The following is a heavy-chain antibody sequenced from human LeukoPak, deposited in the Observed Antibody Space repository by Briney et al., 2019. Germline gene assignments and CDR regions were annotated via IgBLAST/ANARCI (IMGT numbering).Heavy chain of an antibody. CDR1: GGSISSHY. Sequence: SETLSLTCTVSGGSISSHYWSWIRQPPGKGLEWIGYIYYSGSTNYNPSLKSRVTISVDTSKNQFSLKLSSVTAADTAVYYCARVLGDSSSWFTYYYMDVWGTGTTVTVSS. CDR2: IYYSGST. D-gene: IGHD6-13*01. V-gene: IGHV4-59*11. CDR3: ARVLGDSSSWFTYYYMDV. J-gene: IGHJ6*03.